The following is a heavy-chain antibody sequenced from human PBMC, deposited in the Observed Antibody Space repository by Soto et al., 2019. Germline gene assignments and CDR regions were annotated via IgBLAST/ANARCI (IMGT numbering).Heavy chain of an antibody. V-gene: IGHV3-30-3*01. CDR3: ARDYEGARSGYIYGYYYYYGIDV. Sequence: PGGSLRLSCAASGFTFSSYAMHWVRQAPGKGLEWVAVISYDGSNKYYADSVKGRFTISRDNSKNTLYLQMNSLRAEDTAVYYCARDYEGARSGYIYGYYYYYGIDVWSQGTKVTVSS. D-gene: IGHD5-18*01. J-gene: IGHJ6*02. CDR1: GFTFSSYA. CDR2: ISYDGSNK.